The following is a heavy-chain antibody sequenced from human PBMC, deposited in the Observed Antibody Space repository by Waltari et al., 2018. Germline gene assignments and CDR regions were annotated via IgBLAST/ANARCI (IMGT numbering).Heavy chain of an antibody. CDR3: ARGGPGWLVLQSWSWFDP. V-gene: IGHV4-34*01. D-gene: IGHD6-19*01. CDR2: INQSGST. Sequence: QVQLQQWGAGLLKPSETLSPTCAVYGGSFSGYYWSWIRQPPGKGLGWIGEINQSGSTNYNPSLKSRVTISVDTSKNQFSLKLSSVTAADTAVYYCARGGPGWLVLQSWSWFDPWGQGTLVTVSS. J-gene: IGHJ5*02. CDR1: GGSFSGYY.